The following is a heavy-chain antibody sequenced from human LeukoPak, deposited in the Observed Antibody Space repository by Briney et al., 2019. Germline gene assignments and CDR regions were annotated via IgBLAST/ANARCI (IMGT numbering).Heavy chain of an antibody. CDR1: GYTFTSYG. V-gene: IGHV1-18*01. D-gene: IGHD4-17*01. Sequence: SVKVSCKASGYTFTSYGISWVRQAPAQGLEWMGWISAYNGNTNYAQKLQGRVTMTTDTSTSTAYMELRSLRSDDTAVYFCARDRSTVTPPQPDAFDIWGQGAMVTVSS. CDR3: ARDRSTVTPPQPDAFDI. CDR2: ISAYNGNT. J-gene: IGHJ3*02.